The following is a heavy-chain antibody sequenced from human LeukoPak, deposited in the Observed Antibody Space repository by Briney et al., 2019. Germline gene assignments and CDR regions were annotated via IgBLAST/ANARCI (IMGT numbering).Heavy chain of an antibody. CDR1: GGSISSYY. D-gene: IGHD1-26*01. V-gene: IGHV4-59*01. Sequence: SETPSLTCTVSGGSISSYYWSWIRQPPGKGLEWIGYIYYSGSTNYNPSLKSRVTISVDTSKNQFSLKLSSVTAADTAVYYCAREGSGSYDAFDIWGQGTMVTVSS. CDR3: AREGSGSYDAFDI. CDR2: IYYSGST. J-gene: IGHJ3*02.